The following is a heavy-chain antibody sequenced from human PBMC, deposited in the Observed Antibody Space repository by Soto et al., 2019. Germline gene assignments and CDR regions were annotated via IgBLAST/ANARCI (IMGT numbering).Heavy chain of an antibody. CDR3: GGRSSEIVMS. Sequence: PGGSLRLSCAASGFTISSYAMSWVRQAPGKGLEWVSAISSGGVSTFYAESVKGRFTMSRDNSKNTLYLQMNSLRAEHTAVYYCGGRSSEIVMSGGQGTPVTVYS. J-gene: IGHJ4*02. CDR2: ISSGGVST. D-gene: IGHD2-21*01. CDR1: GFTISSYA. V-gene: IGHV3-23*01.